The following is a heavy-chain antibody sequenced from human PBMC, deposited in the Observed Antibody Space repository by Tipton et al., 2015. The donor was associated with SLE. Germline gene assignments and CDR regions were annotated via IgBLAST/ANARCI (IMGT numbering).Heavy chain of an antibody. CDR1: GGSISSGSYY. V-gene: IGHV4-39*07. Sequence: TLSLTCTVSGGSISSGSYYWSWIRQPPGKGLEWIGSIYHSGSTYYNPSLKSRVTISVDTSKNQFSLKLSSVTAADTAVYYCARDPLYSSSWYGVFDYWGQGTLVTVSS. J-gene: IGHJ4*02. CDR2: IYHSGST. D-gene: IGHD6-13*01. CDR3: ARDPLYSSSWYGVFDY.